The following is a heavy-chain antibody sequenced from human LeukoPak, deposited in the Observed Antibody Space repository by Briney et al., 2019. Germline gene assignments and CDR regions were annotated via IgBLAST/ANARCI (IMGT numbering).Heavy chain of an antibody. D-gene: IGHD2-2*01. J-gene: IGHJ3*02. V-gene: IGHV4-34*01. CDR2: INHSGST. Sequence: PSETLSLTCSVSGGSISSYYWTWIRQPPGKGLEWIGEINHSGSTNYNPSLKSRVTISVDTSKNQFSLKLSSVTAADTAVYYCARARIGGIVVVPAARDAFDIWGQGTMVTVSS. CDR1: GGSISSYY. CDR3: ARARIGGIVVVPAARDAFDI.